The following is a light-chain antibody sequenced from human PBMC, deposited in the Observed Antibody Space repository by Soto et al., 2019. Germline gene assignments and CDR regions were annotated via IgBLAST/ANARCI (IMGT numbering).Light chain of an antibody. CDR3: QSYDSSLSGWV. CDR2: GNS. J-gene: IGLJ3*02. V-gene: IGLV1-40*01. CDR1: SSNIGAGYD. Sequence: QSVLTQPPSVSGAPGQRVTISCTGSSSNIGAGYDVHWYHQLPGTAPKLLIYGNSNRPSGVPDRFSGSKSGTSASLAITGFQAEDEADYYCQSYDSSLSGWVFGGGTKLTVL.